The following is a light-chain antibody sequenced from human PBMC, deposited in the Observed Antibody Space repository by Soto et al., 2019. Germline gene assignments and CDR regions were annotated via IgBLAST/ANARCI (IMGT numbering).Light chain of an antibody. Sequence: QSVLTQPPSASGTPGQRVSISCSGSRSNIGTNTVNWYQQLPRTAPKLLIYTNNERPSGVPDRFSGSKSGTSASLAISGLQSEDEADYYCAAWDDSLNGQVFGTGTKLTVL. CDR2: TNN. CDR3: AAWDDSLNGQV. J-gene: IGLJ1*01. CDR1: RSNIGTNT. V-gene: IGLV1-44*01.